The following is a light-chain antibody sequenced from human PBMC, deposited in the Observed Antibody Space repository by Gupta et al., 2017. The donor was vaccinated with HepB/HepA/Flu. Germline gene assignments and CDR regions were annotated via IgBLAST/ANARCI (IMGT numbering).Light chain of an antibody. CDR3: NSRDSSGNHVV. CDR2: GKN. V-gene: IGLV3-19*01. CDR1: NLRSYY. J-gene: IGLJ2*01. Sequence: SSELTQDPAVSVALGQTIRSTCYGDNLRSYYVNWYQQEAGTAPVLLIYGKNKRPSGIPDRFSGSSSGNTASLTITGAQAEEEADYYCNSRDSSGNHVVFGGGTKLTVL.